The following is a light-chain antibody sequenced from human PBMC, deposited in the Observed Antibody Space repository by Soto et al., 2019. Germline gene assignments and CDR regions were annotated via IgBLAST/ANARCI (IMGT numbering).Light chain of an antibody. CDR3: GTWDISLSVV. V-gene: IGLV1-51*01. CDR1: SSNIAKNY. CDR2: DND. Sequence: QSVLTQPPSVSAAPGQKXTISCSGSSSNIAKNYVYWYQQLPGTAPKLLIFDNDKRPSGIPDRFSGSKSGTSATLGITGLQTGDEADYYCGTWDISLSVVFGGGTKLTVL. J-gene: IGLJ2*01.